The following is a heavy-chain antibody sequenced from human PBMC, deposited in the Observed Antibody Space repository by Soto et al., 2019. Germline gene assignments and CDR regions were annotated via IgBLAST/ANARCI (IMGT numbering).Heavy chain of an antibody. Sequence: SVKVSCKASGGTFSSYAISWVRQAPGQGLEWMGGIIPIFGTANYAQKFQGRVTITADKSTSTAYMELSSLRSEDTAVYYCARDTMVRGVTSSWGQGTLVTVSS. CDR1: GGTFSSYA. J-gene: IGHJ4*02. D-gene: IGHD3-10*01. V-gene: IGHV1-69*06. CDR2: IIPIFGTA. CDR3: ARDTMVRGVTSS.